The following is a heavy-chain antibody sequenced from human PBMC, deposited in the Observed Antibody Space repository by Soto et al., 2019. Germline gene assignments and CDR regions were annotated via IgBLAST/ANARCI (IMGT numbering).Heavy chain of an antibody. CDR2: ISAYTGDT. D-gene: IGHD3-10*01. J-gene: IGHJ6*02. CDR1: GYNLTSHG. V-gene: IGHV1-18*01. CDR3: ARGGAENYYGLDV. Sequence: GPLVQSGAEVKKPGASVKVSCKTSGYNLTSHGINWVRQAPGQGLEWMGWISAYTGDTEYARKFQGRLTFTTDTSTSTAFLDLGSLRSDDTAIYYCARGGAENYYGLDVWGQGTTVTVSS.